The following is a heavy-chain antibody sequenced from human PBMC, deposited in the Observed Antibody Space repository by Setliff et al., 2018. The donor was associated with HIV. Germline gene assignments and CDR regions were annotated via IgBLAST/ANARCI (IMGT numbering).Heavy chain of an antibody. D-gene: IGHD3-9*01. V-gene: IGHV3-74*01. J-gene: IGHJ6*03. CDR3: ARGDQTGYYRTYFYYMDL. Sequence: GGSLRLSCAASGFTFSSYWMHWVRQAPGKGLVWVSRVNSDGSSTNYADSVKGRFTMSRDNAKNTLHLQMNSLRAEDTALYYCARGDQTGYYRTYFYYMDLWGKGTTVTVSS. CDR2: VNSDGSST. CDR1: GFTFSSYW.